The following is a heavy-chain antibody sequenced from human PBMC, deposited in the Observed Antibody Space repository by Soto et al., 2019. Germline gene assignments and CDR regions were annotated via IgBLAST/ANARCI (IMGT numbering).Heavy chain of an antibody. V-gene: IGHV1-69*06. D-gene: IGHD2-2*01. CDR1: GCTFSNYA. J-gene: IGHJ6*02. CDR2: IIPIFNTA. Sequence: SVKVSCKASGCTFSNYAISWVRQAPGQGLEWMGGIIPIFNTANYAQKFQGRVTITADKSTSTAYMELSSLRSEDTAVYYCARGLVLPAGIRYYYYGMEVWGQGTNVTVSS. CDR3: ARGLVLPAGIRYYYYGMEV.